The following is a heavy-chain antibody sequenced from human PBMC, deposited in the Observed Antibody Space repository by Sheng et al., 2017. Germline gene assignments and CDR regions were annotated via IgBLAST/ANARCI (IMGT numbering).Heavy chain of an antibody. CDR3: ARVLGPSYSSAWGYIDH. Sequence: QVQLQESGPGLVKAFGDPCPSPAVSLVAPSVVTTGAGSGSPPGKGLEWIGYIDYSGSTKYNPSLQSRLNISVDTLKNDFSLKLSSVTTADTAVYYCARVLGPSYSSAWGYIDHWGQGTLVTVSS. J-gene: IGHJ4*02. D-gene: IGHD6-19*01. CDR2: IDYSGST. CDR1: VAPSVVTT. V-gene: IGHV4-59*01.